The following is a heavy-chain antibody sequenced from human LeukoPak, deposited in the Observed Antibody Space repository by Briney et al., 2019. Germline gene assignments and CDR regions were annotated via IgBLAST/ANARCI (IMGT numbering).Heavy chain of an antibody. CDR3: ATSSGWYVYYFDY. CDR2: ISSSGSTI. J-gene: IGHJ4*02. V-gene: IGHV3-48*04. D-gene: IGHD6-19*01. Sequence: PGGSLRLSCAASGFTFSSYGMNWVRQAPGKGLEWVSYISSSGSTIYYADSVKGRFTISRDNAKNSLYLQMNSLRAEDTAVYYCATSSGWYVYYFDYWGQGTLVTVSS. CDR1: GFTFSSYG.